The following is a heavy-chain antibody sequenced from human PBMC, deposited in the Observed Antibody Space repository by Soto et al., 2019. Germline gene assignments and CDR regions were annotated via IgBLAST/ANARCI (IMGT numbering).Heavy chain of an antibody. CDR3: VRDSPIGSTYSGYDGIDY. V-gene: IGHV1-69*04. Sequence: SVKVSCKASGVTFTNDIITWVRQAPGQGLEWMGRIIPLLDIANYAQKFQGRVTITADKSTSTAYMELNSLRSEDTAVYYCVRDSPIGSTYSGYDGIDYWGQGTLVTVPQ. D-gene: IGHD5-12*01. J-gene: IGHJ4*02. CDR1: GVTFTNDI. CDR2: IIPLLDIA.